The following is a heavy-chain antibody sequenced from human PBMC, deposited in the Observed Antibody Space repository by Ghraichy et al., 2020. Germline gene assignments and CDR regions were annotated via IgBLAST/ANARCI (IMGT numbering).Heavy chain of an antibody. CDR3: ASDRGGVATLHYYYAMDV. Sequence: ASVKVSCKASGYTFTSYGISWVRQAPGQGLEWMGWISAYNGNTNYAQKLQGRVTMTTDTSTSTAYMELRSLRSDDTAVYYCASDRGGVATLHYYYAMDVWCQGTMVTVSS. V-gene: IGHV1-18*01. D-gene: IGHD5-12*01. J-gene: IGHJ6*02. CDR2: ISAYNGNT. CDR1: GYTFTSYG.